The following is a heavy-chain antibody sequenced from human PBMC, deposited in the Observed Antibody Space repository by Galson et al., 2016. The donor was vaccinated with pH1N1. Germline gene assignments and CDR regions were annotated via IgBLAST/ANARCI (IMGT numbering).Heavy chain of an antibody. CDR3: ARNGYGDYVGYFDY. CDR1: GFSLSTSGVG. V-gene: IGHV2-5*02. D-gene: IGHD4-17*01. CDR2: IYWDDDK. J-gene: IGHJ4*02. Sequence: PALVKPTQTLTLTCTFSGFSLSTSGVGVSWIRQPPGKALEWLALIYWDDDKRYSPSLKSRLTITKDTSKNQVVLTMTNMDPVDTATYYCARNGYGDYVGYFDYWGQGTLVTVSS.